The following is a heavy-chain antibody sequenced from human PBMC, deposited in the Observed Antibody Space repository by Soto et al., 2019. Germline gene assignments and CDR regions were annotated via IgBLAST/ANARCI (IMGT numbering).Heavy chain of an antibody. CDR3: ARHSKVMSHYYYYMDV. J-gene: IGHJ6*03. CDR2: IYFRGST. D-gene: IGHD3-16*01. CDR1: GGSISSTNYY. Sequence: QLQLQESGPGLVKPSETLSFTCNVSGGSISSTNYYWAWVRQPPGKGLEWVGSIYFRGSTYYKPSLKSRATISVDTSKNQFSLKVSSVTAADTAVYYCARHSKVMSHYYYYMDVWGKGTTVTVSS. V-gene: IGHV4-39*01.